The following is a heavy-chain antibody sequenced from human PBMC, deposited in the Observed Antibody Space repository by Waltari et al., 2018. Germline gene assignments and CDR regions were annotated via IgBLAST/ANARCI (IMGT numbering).Heavy chain of an antibody. Sequence: EVQLLESGGGLVQPGGSLRLSCAASGFTFSSYAMSWVRQAPGKGLEWVSAISGSGGSTYYADSVKGRFTISRDNSKNTLYLQMNSLRAEDTAVYYCAKPEYYYDSSRLWDAFDVWGQGTKVTVA. V-gene: IGHV3-23*01. CDR3: AKPEYYYDSSRLWDAFDV. D-gene: IGHD3-22*01. J-gene: IGHJ3*01. CDR1: GFTFSSYA. CDR2: ISGSGGST.